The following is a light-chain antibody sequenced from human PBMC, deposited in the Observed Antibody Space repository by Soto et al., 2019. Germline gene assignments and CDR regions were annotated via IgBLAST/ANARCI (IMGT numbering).Light chain of an antibody. CDR2: DVS. Sequence: QTALTQPASVCGSPGQSITISCTGTSSDVGTYKYVSWYQQHPGKAPKLMIYDVSNRPSGVSNRFSGSKSGNTASLTISGLQAEDEADYYCNSYTTSSTLVFGTGTKVTVL. V-gene: IGLV2-14*03. CDR1: SSDVGTYKY. CDR3: NSYTTSSTLV. J-gene: IGLJ1*01.